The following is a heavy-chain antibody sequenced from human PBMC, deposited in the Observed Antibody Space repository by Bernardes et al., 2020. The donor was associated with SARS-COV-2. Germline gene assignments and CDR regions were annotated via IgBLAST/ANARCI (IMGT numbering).Heavy chain of an antibody. D-gene: IGHD3-9*01. CDR1: GFTFSSYS. Sequence: GGSLRLCCAASGFTFSSYSMNWVRQAPGKGLEWVSSISSSSSYIYYADSVKGRFTISRDNAKNSLYLQMNSLRAEDTAVYYCARGGDDILTDYWYFDLWGRGTLVTVSS. V-gene: IGHV3-21*01. CDR2: ISSSSSYI. CDR3: ARGGDDILTDYWYFDL. J-gene: IGHJ2*01.